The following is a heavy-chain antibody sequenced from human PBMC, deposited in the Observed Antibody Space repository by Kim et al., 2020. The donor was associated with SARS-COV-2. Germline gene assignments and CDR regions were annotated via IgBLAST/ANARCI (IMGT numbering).Heavy chain of an antibody. CDR3: CRWCGGAKCYASYYYY. CDR2: IFRGGST. V-gene: IGHV3-66*01. Sequence: GGSLRLSCAASGLNLSDNSVSWVRQAPGKGLEWVSAIFRGGSTYYSDAVESSLIASSGTSSNTTHYLKNSFIPADAAADYCCRWCGGAKCYASYYYY. J-gene: IGHJ6*01. D-gene: IGHD2-21*01. CDR1: GLNLSDNS.